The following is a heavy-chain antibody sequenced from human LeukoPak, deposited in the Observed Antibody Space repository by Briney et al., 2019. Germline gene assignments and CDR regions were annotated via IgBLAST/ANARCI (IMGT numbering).Heavy chain of an antibody. CDR2: IKQDGSEK. CDR3: ARYGGYYDSSGTDY. Sequence: GGSLRLSCAASGFTFSSYWMSWVRQAPGKGLEWVANIKQDGSEKYYVDSVKGRFTISRDNAKNSLYLQMNSLRAEDTAVYYCARYGGYYDSSGTDYWGQGTLVTVSS. D-gene: IGHD3-22*01. V-gene: IGHV3-7*01. J-gene: IGHJ4*02. CDR1: GFTFSSYW.